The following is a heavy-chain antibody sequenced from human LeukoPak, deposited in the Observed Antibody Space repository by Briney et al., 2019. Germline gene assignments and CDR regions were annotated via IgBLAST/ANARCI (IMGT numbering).Heavy chain of an antibody. CDR1: GFTXTVYY. CDR3: ARGDYYDSSGYWSAFDI. CDR2: INPNSGGT. D-gene: IGHD3-22*01. Sequence: ASVKVSCKASGFTXTVYYLHGVRQAPGQGLEWMGWINPNSGGTNYAQKFQGRVTMTRDTSISTAYMELSRLRSDDTAVYYCARGDYYDSSGYWSAFDIWGLGTMVTVSS. V-gene: IGHV1-2*02. J-gene: IGHJ3*02.